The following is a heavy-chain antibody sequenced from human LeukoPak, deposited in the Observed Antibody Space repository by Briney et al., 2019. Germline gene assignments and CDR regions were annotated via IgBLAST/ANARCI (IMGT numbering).Heavy chain of an antibody. J-gene: IGHJ4*02. V-gene: IGHV1-2*04. CDR2: INPNSGGT. CDR1: GYTFTGYY. CDR3: ARWRGGRLYYFDY. Sequence: ASVKVSCKASGYTFTGYYMHWVRQAPGQGLEWMGWINPNSGGTNYAQKFQGWVTMTRDTSISTAYMELSRLRSDDTAVYYCARWRGGRLYYFDYWGQGTLVTVSS. D-gene: IGHD2-15*01.